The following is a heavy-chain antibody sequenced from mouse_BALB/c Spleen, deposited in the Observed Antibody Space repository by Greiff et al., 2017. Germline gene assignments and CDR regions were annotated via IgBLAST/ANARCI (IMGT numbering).Heavy chain of an antibody. D-gene: IGHD2-4*01. Sequence: EVKLQESGGGLVKPGGSLKLSCAASGFTFSSYAMSWVRQTPEKRLEWVASISSGGSTYYPDSVKGRFTISRDNARNILYLQMSSLRSEDTAMYYCARGSTMITTWFAYWGQGTLVTVSA. CDR1: GFTFSSYA. CDR2: ISSGGST. CDR3: ARGSTMITTWFAY. J-gene: IGHJ3*01. V-gene: IGHV5-6-5*01.